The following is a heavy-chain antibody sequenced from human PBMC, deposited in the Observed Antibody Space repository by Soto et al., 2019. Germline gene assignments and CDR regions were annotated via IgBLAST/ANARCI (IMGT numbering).Heavy chain of an antibody. CDR1: GGTFSSYA. D-gene: IGHD3-3*01. J-gene: IGHJ6*04. CDR3: ARVRYDFLSSYYSDYYSMAV. Sequence: ASVKVSCKASGGTFSSYAISWVRQAPGQGLEWMGGIIPIFGTANYAQKFQGRVTITADKSTSTAYMELSSLRSEDTAVYYCARVRYDFLSSYYSDYYSMAVWGKGTTVTGSS. V-gene: IGHV1-69*06. CDR2: IIPIFGTA.